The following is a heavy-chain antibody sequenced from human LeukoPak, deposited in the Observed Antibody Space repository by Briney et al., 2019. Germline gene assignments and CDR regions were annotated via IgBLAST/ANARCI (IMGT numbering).Heavy chain of an antibody. V-gene: IGHV4-39*01. CDR3: ARLQGSSWTYYFDY. J-gene: IGHJ4*02. CDR2: IYYSGST. Sequence: KASETLSLTCTVSGGSISSSSYHWGWIRQPPGKGLEWIGSIYYSGSTYYNPSLKSRVTISVDTFKNQFSLKLSSVTAADTAVYYCARLQGSSWTYYFDYWGQGTLVTVSS. CDR1: GGSISSSSYH. D-gene: IGHD6-13*01.